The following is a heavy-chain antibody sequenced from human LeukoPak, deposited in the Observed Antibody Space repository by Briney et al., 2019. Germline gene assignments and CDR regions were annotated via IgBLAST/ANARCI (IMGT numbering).Heavy chain of an antibody. CDR2: ISGSSTYR. D-gene: IGHD3-22*01. CDR1: GFSFSDYY. J-gene: IGHJ4*02. Sequence: GGSLRLSCAASGFSFSDYYMSWIRQAPGEGLEWVVYISGSSTYRNFADSVKGRFTISRDNAKNLVHLQMNSLRVEDTAVYYCARDLSFYDSRGSYAFDIWGQGTLVTVSS. CDR3: ARDLSFYDSRGSYAFDI. V-gene: IGHV3-11*05.